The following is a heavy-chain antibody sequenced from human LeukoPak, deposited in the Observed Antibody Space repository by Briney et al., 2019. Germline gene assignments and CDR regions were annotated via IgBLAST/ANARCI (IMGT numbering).Heavy chain of an antibody. CDR2: IVGNGGTA. D-gene: IGHD5-24*01. J-gene: IGHJ4*02. CDR1: GFTFSNYA. CDR3: AKDYRPDGFNDIDC. V-gene: IGHV3-23*01. Sequence: GGSLRLSCAASGFTFSNYAINWVRQAPGKGLEWVSIIVGNGGTAYSDSAKGRFTISRDNSKNTVHLQMDNLRAEDTAVYYCAKDYRPDGFNDIDCWGQGTQVTVSS.